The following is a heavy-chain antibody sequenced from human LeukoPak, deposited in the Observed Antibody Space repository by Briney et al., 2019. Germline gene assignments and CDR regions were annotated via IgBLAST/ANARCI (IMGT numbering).Heavy chain of an antibody. CDR2: IWYDGSNK. D-gene: IGHD2-21*01. V-gene: IGHV3-33*01. CDR1: GFTFSSYG. J-gene: IGHJ6*02. CDR3: ARPTLSGFPDYYGMDV. Sequence: QPGGSLRLSCAASGFTFSSYGMHWVRQAPGKGLEWVAVIWYDGSNKYYADSVKGRFTISRDNSKNTLYLQMNSLRAEDTAVYYCARPTLSGFPDYYGMDVWGQGTTVTVSS.